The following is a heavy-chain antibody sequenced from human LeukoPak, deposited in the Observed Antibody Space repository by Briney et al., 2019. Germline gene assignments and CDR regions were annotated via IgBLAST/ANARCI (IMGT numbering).Heavy chain of an antibody. Sequence: PSETLSLTCAVYGGSFSGYYWSWIRQPPGKGLEWIGEINHSGSTNYNPSLKSRVTISVDTSKNQFSLKLSSVTAADTAVYYCARGTATVTTPVDYWGQGTLVTVSS. CDR3: ARGTATVTTPVDY. D-gene: IGHD4-17*01. CDR1: GGSFSGYY. CDR2: INHSGST. J-gene: IGHJ4*02. V-gene: IGHV4-34*01.